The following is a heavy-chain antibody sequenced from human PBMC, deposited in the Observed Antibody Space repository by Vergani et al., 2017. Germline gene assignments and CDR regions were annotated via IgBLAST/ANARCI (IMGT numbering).Heavy chain of an antibody. V-gene: IGHV3-30*04. D-gene: IGHD5-18*01. CDR2: ISYDGSNK. Sequence: QVQLVESGGGVVQPGRSLRLSCAASGFTFSSYAMHWVRQAPGKGLEWVAVISYDGSNKYYADSVKGRFTISRDNSKNTLYLQMNSLRAEDTAVYYCARDYDSYGLGIDYWGQGTLVTVSS. J-gene: IGHJ4*02. CDR1: GFTFSSYA. CDR3: ARDYDSYGLGIDY.